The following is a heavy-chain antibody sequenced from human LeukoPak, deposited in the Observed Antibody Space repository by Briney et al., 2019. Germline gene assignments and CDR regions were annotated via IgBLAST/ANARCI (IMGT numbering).Heavy chain of an antibody. CDR1: GFTFSSYA. J-gene: IGHJ5*02. CDR3: AKGGYTAMVPLDP. D-gene: IGHD5-18*01. CDR2: IGGSGGST. V-gene: IGHV3-23*01. Sequence: PGGSLRLSCAASGFTFSSYAMSWVRQAPGKGLEWVSSIGGSGGSTYYADSVKGRFTISRDNSKNTLHLQMNNLRAEDTAVYYCAKGGYTAMVPLDPWGQGTLVTVPS.